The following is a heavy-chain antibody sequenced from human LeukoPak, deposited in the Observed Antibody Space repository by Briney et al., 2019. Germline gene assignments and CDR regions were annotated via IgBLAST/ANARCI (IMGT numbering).Heavy chain of an antibody. Sequence: ASVKVSCKASGYTFTGYYMHWVRQAPGQGLEWMGWINPNSGGTNYAQKFQGRVTMTRDTSISTAYMELSRLVSDDTAVYYCARDFPKKYSYGFYYYYYMDVWGKGTTVTVSS. CDR2: INPNSGGT. D-gene: IGHD5-18*01. V-gene: IGHV1-2*02. CDR3: ARDFPKKYSYGFYYYYYMDV. CDR1: GYTFTGYY. J-gene: IGHJ6*03.